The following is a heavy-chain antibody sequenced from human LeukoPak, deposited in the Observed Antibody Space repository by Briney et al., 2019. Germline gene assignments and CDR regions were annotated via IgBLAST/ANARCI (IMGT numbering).Heavy chain of an antibody. CDR1: GGSVSTTLYY. V-gene: IGHV4-61*01. J-gene: IGHJ4*02. CDR3: ARVWPYSSGWYDY. D-gene: IGHD6-19*01. CDR2: IFSSGSN. Sequence: KTSETLSLTCTVSGGSVSTTLYYWTWVRQPPGKGLEWLGYIFSSGSNNYTPSLKSRITISIDTSKNQFSLKLSSVTAADTAVYYCARVWPYSSGWYDYWGQGTLVTVSS.